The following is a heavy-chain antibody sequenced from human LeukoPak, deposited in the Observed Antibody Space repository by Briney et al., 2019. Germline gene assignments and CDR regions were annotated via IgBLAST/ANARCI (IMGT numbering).Heavy chain of an antibody. CDR2: IYYYGTT. CDR3: ARLRTVSSGPDY. V-gene: IGHV4-30-4*01. Sequence: SQTLSLTCTVSGGSISSGDYYWSWIRQPPGKGLEWIGYIYYYGTTDSIPSLRSRVTISLDTSKNQFSLKLSSVTAADTAVYYCARLRTVSSGPDYWGQGTLVTVSS. J-gene: IGHJ4*02. D-gene: IGHD3-22*01. CDR1: GGSISSGDYY.